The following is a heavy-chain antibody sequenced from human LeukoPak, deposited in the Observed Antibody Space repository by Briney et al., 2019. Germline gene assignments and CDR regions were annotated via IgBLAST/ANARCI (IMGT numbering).Heavy chain of an antibody. CDR2: INPSGGST. CDR1: GYTFTSYY. J-gene: IGHJ4*02. D-gene: IGHD3-22*01. V-gene: IGHV1-46*01. Sequence: ASVKVSCKASGYTFTSYYMHWVRQAPGQGLEWMGIINPSGGSTSYAQKFQGRVTMTRDTSTSTVYMELSSLRSEDTAVYYCASDREGYYDSSGYNTQDYWGQGTLVTVSS. CDR3: ASDREGYYDSSGYNTQDY.